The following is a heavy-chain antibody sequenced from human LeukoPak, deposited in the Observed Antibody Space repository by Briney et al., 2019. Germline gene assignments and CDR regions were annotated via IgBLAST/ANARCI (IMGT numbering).Heavy chain of an antibody. CDR1: GGSISSYY. CDR3: ARSSGGYSYGYARY. V-gene: IGHV4-59*08. J-gene: IGHJ4*02. D-gene: IGHD5-18*01. Sequence: SETLSLTCTVSGGSISSYYWSWIRQPPGKGLEWIGYIYYSGSTNYNPSLKSRVTISVDTSENQFSLKLSSVTAADTAVYYCARSSGGYSYGYARYWGQGTLVTVSS. CDR2: IYYSGST.